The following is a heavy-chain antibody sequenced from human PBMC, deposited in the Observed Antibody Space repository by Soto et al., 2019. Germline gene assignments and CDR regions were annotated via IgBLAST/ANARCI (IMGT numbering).Heavy chain of an antibody. CDR3: ARAPPAPAGYGMDV. J-gene: IGHJ6*02. Sequence: SETLSLTCTVSGGSISSYYWSWIRQPPGKGLEWIGYIYYSGSTNYNPSLKSRVTISVDTSKNQFSLKLSSVTAADTAVYYCARAPPAPAGYGMDVWGQGTTVTVS. D-gene: IGHD3-10*01. V-gene: IGHV4-59*01. CDR1: GGSISSYY. CDR2: IYYSGST.